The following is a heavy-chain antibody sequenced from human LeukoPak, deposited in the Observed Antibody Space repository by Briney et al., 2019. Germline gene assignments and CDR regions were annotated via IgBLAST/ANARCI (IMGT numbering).Heavy chain of an antibody. D-gene: IGHD3-3*01. CDR1: GFTFDDYA. Sequence: GGSLRLSCAASGFTFDDYAVHWVRQAPGKGLEWVSLISGDGGSTYYADSVKGRFTISRDNSKNSLYLQMNSLRAEDTALYYCAKVRDFWSGYHDYWGQGTLVTVSS. CDR3: AKVRDFWSGYHDY. V-gene: IGHV3-43*02. J-gene: IGHJ4*02. CDR2: ISGDGGST.